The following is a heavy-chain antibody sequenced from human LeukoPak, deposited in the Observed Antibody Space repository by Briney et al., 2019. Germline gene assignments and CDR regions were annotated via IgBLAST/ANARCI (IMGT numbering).Heavy chain of an antibody. Sequence: SETLSLTCTVSGVSISSYYWSWIRQPPGKGLEWIGYIYYSGSTNYNPSHKSRFTISVDTSKNQFSLELSSVTAADTAVYYCARQSSSWYEINWFDPWGQGTLVTVSS. CDR1: GVSISSYY. V-gene: IGHV4-59*08. D-gene: IGHD6-13*01. CDR2: IYYSGST. J-gene: IGHJ5*02. CDR3: ARQSSSWYEINWFDP.